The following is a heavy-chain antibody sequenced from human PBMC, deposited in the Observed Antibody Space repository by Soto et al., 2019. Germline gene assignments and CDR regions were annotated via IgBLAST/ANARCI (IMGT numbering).Heavy chain of an antibody. Sequence: SGGSLRLSCAASGFTFSSYSMNWVRQAPGKGLEWVSYISSSSSTIYYADSVKGRFTISRDNAKNSLYLQMNSLRAEDTAVYYCARDGKLLWFGELLGDYYYYYMDVWGKGTTVTVS. D-gene: IGHD3-10*01. J-gene: IGHJ6*03. V-gene: IGHV3-48*01. CDR2: ISSSSSTI. CDR1: GFTFSSYS. CDR3: ARDGKLLWFGELLGDYYYYYMDV.